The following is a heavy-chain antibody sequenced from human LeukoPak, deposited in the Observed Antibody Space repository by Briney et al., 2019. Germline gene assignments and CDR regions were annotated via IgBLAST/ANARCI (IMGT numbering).Heavy chain of an antibody. CDR2: ISSSSSYI. Sequence: GGSLRLSCAASGFTFSNYSMNWVRQAPGKGLEWVSSISSSSSYIYYADSVKGRFTISRDNAKNSLYLQMNSLRAEDTAVYYCARDYSGDVVYYYYYYGMDVWGQGTTVTVSS. D-gene: IGHD7-27*01. J-gene: IGHJ6*02. CDR3: ARDYSGDVVYYYYYYGMDV. CDR1: GFTFSNYS. V-gene: IGHV3-21*04.